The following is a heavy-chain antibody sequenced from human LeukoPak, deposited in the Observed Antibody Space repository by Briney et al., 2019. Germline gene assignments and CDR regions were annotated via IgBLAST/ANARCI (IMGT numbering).Heavy chain of an antibody. CDR2: IYYSGST. CDR1: GGSISSGDYY. D-gene: IGHD3-10*01. V-gene: IGHV4-30-4*01. CDR3: ARDQADYGSGINYYYYGMDV. Sequence: SETLSLTCTVSGGSISSGDYYWSWIRQPPGKGLEWIGYIYYSGSTYYNPSLKSRVTISVDTSKNQFSLKLSSVTAADTAVYYCARDQADYGSGINYYYYGMDVWGQGTRSPSP. J-gene: IGHJ6*02.